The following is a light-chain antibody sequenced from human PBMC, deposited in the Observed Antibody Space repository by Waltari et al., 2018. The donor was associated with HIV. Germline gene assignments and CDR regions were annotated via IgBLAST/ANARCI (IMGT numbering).Light chain of an antibody. CDR1: SIDVGGYNF. CDR2: DVT. V-gene: IGLV2-11*01. J-gene: IGLJ3*02. Sequence: QSALTQPRSVSGSPGQSVTISCTGTSIDVGGYNFVSWYQQHPGKAPKLMIYDVTKRPSGVPDRFSGSKSCNTASLTISGLQAEDEADYYCFSYATGSYWVFGGGTKLTAL. CDR3: FSYATGSYWV.